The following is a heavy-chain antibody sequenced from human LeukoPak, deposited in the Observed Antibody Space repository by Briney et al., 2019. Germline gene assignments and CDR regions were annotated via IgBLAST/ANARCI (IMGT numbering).Heavy chain of an antibody. D-gene: IGHD6-19*01. CDR3: ARDLRIAVAGSDAAFDI. CDR1: GYTFTSYG. V-gene: IGHV1-18*01. J-gene: IGHJ3*02. Sequence: ASVKVSCKASGYTFTSYGISWVRQAPGQGLEWMGWISAYNGNTNYAQKLQGRVTMTTDTSTNTAYMELRSLRSDDTAVYYCARDLRIAVAGSDAAFDIWGQGTMVTVSS. CDR2: ISAYNGNT.